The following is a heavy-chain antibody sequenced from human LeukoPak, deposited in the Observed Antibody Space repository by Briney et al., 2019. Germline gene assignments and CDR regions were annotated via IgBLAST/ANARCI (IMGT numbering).Heavy chain of an antibody. CDR2: IYYSGST. Sequence: SETLSLTCTVSGGPISSYYWSWIRQPPGKGLEWIGYIYYSGSTNYNPSLKSRVTISVDTSKNQFSLKLSSVTAADTAVYYCARYNTGRSDYWGQGTLVTVSS. J-gene: IGHJ4*01. CDR3: ARYNTGRSDY. CDR1: GGPISSYY. V-gene: IGHV4-59*01. D-gene: IGHD1-14*01.